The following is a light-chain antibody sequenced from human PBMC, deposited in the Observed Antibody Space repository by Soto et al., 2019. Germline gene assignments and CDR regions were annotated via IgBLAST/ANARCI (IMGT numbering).Light chain of an antibody. Sequence: IQMTQSPSSLSGAVGGRVTITCRASQGIKNDLNWYQQKPGKAPQLLIYGASTLQRGVPSRFSGSGSGTEFTLTISSLQPDDFATYYCQHYNSYSEAFGQGTKVDIK. CDR3: QHYNSYSEA. CDR2: GAS. J-gene: IGKJ1*01. V-gene: IGKV1-17*01. CDR1: QGIKND.